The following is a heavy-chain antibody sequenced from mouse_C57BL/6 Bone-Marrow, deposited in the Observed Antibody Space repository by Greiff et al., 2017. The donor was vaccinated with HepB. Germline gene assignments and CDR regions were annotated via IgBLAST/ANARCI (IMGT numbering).Heavy chain of an antibody. CDR3: ARCGAMIKHYFDY. D-gene: IGHD2-4*01. V-gene: IGHV1-81*01. CDR1: GYTFTSYG. J-gene: IGHJ2*01. CDR2: IYPRSGNT. Sequence: QVQLQQSGAELARPGASVKLSCKASGYTFTSYGISWVKQRTGQGLEWIGEIYPRSGNTYYNEKFKGKATLTADKSSSTAYMELRSLTSEDSAVYFCARCGAMIKHYFDYWGQGTTLTVSS.